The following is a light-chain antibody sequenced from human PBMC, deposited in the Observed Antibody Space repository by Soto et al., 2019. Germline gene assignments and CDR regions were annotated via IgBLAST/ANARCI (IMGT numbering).Light chain of an antibody. V-gene: IGLV2-14*01. Sequence: QSALTQPASVSGSPGQSITISCTGTSRDIGSNNDVSWFQQLPGKAPTLLIYDVSNRPSGVSTHFSGSKSGTTASLTISGLLPEDEAEYYCSTYTSATRLFGAGTKLTVL. CDR1: SRDIGSNND. CDR3: STYTSATRL. J-gene: IGLJ3*02. CDR2: DVS.